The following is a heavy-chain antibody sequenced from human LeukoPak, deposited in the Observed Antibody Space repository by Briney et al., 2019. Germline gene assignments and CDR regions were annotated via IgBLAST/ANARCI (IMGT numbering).Heavy chain of an antibody. CDR2: ISGSGGST. D-gene: IGHD2-2*01. J-gene: IGHJ4*02. CDR3: AKDTRVVPAAKNYFDY. V-gene: IGHV3-23*01. Sequence: GGSLRLSCTASGFTFSSYAMSWVRQAPGKGLEWVSAISGSGGSTYYADSVKGRFTISGDNSKNTLYLQMNSLRAEDTAVHYCAKDTRVVPAAKNYFDYWGQGPLVTVS. CDR1: GFTFSSYA.